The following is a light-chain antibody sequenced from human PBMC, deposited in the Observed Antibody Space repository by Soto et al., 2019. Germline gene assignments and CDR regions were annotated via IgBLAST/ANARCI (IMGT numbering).Light chain of an antibody. CDR3: QQYTNWPTIT. CDR1: QSVNSK. V-gene: IGKV3-15*01. J-gene: IGKJ5*01. Sequence: EIVMTQSPATRSVSPGERATLSCGASQSVNSKLAWYQQKPGQAPRLLIYGASTRATGIPARFSGSGFETEFTLTISSLQSEDFAVYYCQQYTNWPTITFGQGTRLEIK. CDR2: GAS.